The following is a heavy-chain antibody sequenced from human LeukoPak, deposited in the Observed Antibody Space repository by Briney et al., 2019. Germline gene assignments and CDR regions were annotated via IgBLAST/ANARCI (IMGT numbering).Heavy chain of an antibody. D-gene: IGHD5-24*01. Sequence: SGXXXXSYSMNWVRQAPGKGLEWVSTISSSSSYIYYADSVKGRFTISRDNAKNSLYLQMNSLRAEDTAVYYCARWDGYNYGMIDYWGQGTLVTVSS. CDR2: ISSSSSYI. CDR1: GXXXXSYS. CDR3: ARWDGYNYGMIDY. J-gene: IGHJ4*02. V-gene: IGHV3-21*01.